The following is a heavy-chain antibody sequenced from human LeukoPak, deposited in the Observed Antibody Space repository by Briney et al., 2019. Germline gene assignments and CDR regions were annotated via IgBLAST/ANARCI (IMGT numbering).Heavy chain of an antibody. D-gene: IGHD2-2*01. CDR3: ARDCGKYCSSTSAFDI. CDR2: IHYSGST. CDR1: GGSISSYY. V-gene: IGHV4-59*01. Sequence: SETLSLTCTVSGGSISSYYWSWIRQPPGKGLEWIGYIHYSGSTNQNPSLKSRVTISLDTSNNQFFLKLSSVTAADTAVYYCARDCGKYCSSTSAFDIWGQGTMVTVSS. J-gene: IGHJ3*02.